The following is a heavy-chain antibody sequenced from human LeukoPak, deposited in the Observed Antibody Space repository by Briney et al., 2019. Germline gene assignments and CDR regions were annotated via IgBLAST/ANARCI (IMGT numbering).Heavy chain of an antibody. Sequence: SETLSLTCTVSGGSFSDYYWSWIRQPAGKGLEWIGRIYTSGSTNYNPSLKSRVTMSLDMSKNQFSLKLNSVTAADTAVYFCARDLVAFDYWGQGALVIVSS. CDR1: GGSFSDYY. V-gene: IGHV4-4*07. CDR3: ARDLVAFDY. J-gene: IGHJ4*02. D-gene: IGHD2-15*01. CDR2: IYTSGST.